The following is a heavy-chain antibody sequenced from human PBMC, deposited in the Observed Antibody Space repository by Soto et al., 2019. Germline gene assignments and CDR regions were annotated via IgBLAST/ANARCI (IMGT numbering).Heavy chain of an antibody. V-gene: IGHV1-2*04. CDR1: GYTFTGYY. J-gene: IGHJ6*02. D-gene: IGHD1-7*01. CDR2: INPNSGGT. Sequence: ASVKVSCKASGYTFTGYYMHWVRQAPGQGLEWMGWINPNSGGTNYAQKFQGWVTMTRDTSISTAYMELSRLRSDDTAVYYCARELMPFTNWNYSNGMDVWGQGTTVTVSS. CDR3: ARELMPFTNWNYSNGMDV.